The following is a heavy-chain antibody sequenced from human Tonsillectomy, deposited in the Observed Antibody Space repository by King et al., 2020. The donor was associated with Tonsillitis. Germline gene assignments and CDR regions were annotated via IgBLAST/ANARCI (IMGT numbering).Heavy chain of an antibody. CDR1: GFTFSDYG. V-gene: IGHV3-33*01. CDR3: ARDGDDGSGYYYAAAEY. CDR2: IWYDGSNK. J-gene: IGHJ4*02. Sequence: QVQLVESGGGVVQPGRSLRLSCATYGFTFSDYGMHWVRQAPGKGLEWVAVIWYDGSNKYYADSVKGRFTISRDDSKNTLYLQMNSLRAEDTAVYYCARDGDDGSGYYYAAAEYWGQGTLVTVSS. D-gene: IGHD3-22*01.